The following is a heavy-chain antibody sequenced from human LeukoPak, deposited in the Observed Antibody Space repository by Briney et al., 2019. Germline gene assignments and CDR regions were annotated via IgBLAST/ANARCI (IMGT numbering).Heavy chain of an antibody. D-gene: IGHD1-14*01. CDR1: GGSISSGGYY. CDR3: ASKLTKNRNWFDP. Sequence: KPSETLSLTCTVSGGSISSGGYYWSWIRQHPGKGLEWIWYIYYSGSTYYNPSLKSRVTISVDTSKNQFSLKLSSVTASDTAVYYCASKLTKNRNWFDPWGQGTLVTVSS. CDR2: IYYSGST. V-gene: IGHV4-31*03. J-gene: IGHJ5*02.